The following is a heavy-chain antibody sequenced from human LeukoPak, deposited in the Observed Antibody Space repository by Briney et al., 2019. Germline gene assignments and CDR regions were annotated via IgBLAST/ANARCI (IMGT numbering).Heavy chain of an antibody. V-gene: IGHV3-48*03. J-gene: IGHJ6*02. CDR3: ARRGAYYYYGMDV. CDR2: VSSSGSTI. D-gene: IGHD3-10*01. CDR1: EFTFSSYE. Sequence: GGSLRLSCAASEFTFSSYEMNWVRQAPGKGLEWVSYVSSSGSTIYYADSVKGRFTISRDNAKNSLYLQMNSLRAEDTAVYYCARRGAYYYYGMDVWGQGTTVTVSS.